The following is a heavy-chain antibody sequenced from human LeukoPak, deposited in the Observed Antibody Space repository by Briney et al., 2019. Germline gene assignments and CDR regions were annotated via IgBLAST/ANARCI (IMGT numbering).Heavy chain of an antibody. CDR2: INHSGST. V-gene: IGHV4-34*01. Sequence: KPSETLSLTCAVYGGSFSGYYWSWIRQPPGKGLEWIGEINHSGSTNYNPSLKSRVTISVDTSKNQFSLKLSSVTAADTAVYYCARGPFYGYSSSWRKNHFDYWGQGTLVTVSS. D-gene: IGHD6-13*01. J-gene: IGHJ4*02. CDR3: ARGPFYGYSSSWRKNHFDY. CDR1: GGSFSGYY.